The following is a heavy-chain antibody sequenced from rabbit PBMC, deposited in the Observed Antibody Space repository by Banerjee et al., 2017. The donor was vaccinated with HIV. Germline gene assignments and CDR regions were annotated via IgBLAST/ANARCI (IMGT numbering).Heavy chain of an antibody. Sequence: LEESGGDLVKPGASLTLTCTASGFSLSIYEMCWVRQAPGKGLEWIACIYAGSSGSTYYASWAKGRFTISKTSSTTVTLQMTSLTAADTATYFCARDRDTGSVYYFDLWGPGTLVTVS. CDR3: ARDRDTGSVYYFDL. CDR2: IYAGSSGST. D-gene: IGHD8-1*01. J-gene: IGHJ4*01. V-gene: IGHV1S40*01. CDR1: GFSLSIYE.